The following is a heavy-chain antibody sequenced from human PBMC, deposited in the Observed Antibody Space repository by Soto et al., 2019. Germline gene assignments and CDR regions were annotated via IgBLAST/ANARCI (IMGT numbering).Heavy chain of an antibody. CDR1: GFTVSSKY. J-gene: IGHJ6*02. CDR2: IYSGGST. V-gene: IGHV3-53*01. D-gene: IGHD1-26*01. CDR3: ARDGGKQPAYYYYGMDV. Sequence: GGSRRLPCVASGFTVSSKYMSWVRQAPGKGLEWVSVIYSGGSTYYADSVKGRFTISRDNSKNTLYLQMNSLRAEDTAVYYCARDGGKQPAYYYYGMDVWGQGTTVTVSS.